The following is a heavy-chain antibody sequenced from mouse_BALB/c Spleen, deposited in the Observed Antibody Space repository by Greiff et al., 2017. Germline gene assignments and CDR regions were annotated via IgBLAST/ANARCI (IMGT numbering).Heavy chain of an antibody. D-gene: IGHD3-1*01. Sequence: VQLKESAAELARPGASVKMSCKASGYTFTSYTMHWVKQRPGQGLEWIGYINPSSGYTEYNQKFKDKTTLTADKSSSTAYMQLSSLTSEDSAVYYCARREETARSWFAYWGQGTLVTVSA. J-gene: IGHJ3*01. CDR2: INPSSGYT. CDR1: GYTFTSYT. V-gene: IGHV1-4*02. CDR3: ARREETARSWFAY.